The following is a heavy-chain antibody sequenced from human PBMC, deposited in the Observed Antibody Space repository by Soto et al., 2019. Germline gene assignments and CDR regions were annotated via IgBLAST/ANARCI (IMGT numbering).Heavy chain of an antibody. CDR2: IIPIFGTA. D-gene: IGHD3-16*02. CDR3: ARGTPYDYVWASYRIPHHDSYYYGMDV. V-gene: IGHV1-69*13. J-gene: IGHJ6*02. Sequence: SVKVSCKASGGTFSSYAMSWVRQAPGQGLEWMGGIIPIFGTANYAQKFQGRVTITADESRSTAYMELSSLRSEDTAVYYCARGTPYDYVWASYRIPHHDSYYYGMDVWGQGTTVTVSS. CDR1: GGTFSSYA.